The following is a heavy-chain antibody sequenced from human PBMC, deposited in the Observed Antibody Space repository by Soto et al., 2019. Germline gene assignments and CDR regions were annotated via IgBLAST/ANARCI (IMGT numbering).Heavy chain of an antibody. V-gene: IGHV4-59*08. CDR1: SDSISSYY. D-gene: IGHD6-19*01. CDR2: TDYSGNS. J-gene: IGHJ4*02. CDR3: ARAVGDPLYCLDY. Sequence: QVQLQESGPGLVRPSETLSLTCTVSSDSISSYYWIWIRQPPGKGLEWIGYTDYSGNSSYNSSLKSRVTISGDTSKNQFSLRLSSVIAADAAVYYCARAVGDPLYCLDYWGQGTLVTVSS.